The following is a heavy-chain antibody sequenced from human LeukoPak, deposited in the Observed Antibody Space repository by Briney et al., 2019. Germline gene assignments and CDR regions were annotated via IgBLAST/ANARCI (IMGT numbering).Heavy chain of an antibody. CDR1: GYSISSGYY. D-gene: IGHD5-18*01. V-gene: IGHV4-38-2*02. CDR3: ARGRNGARYSYGLNFDY. J-gene: IGHJ4*02. Sequence: SETLSLTCTVSGYSISSGYYWGWIRQPPGKGLEWIGSIYHSGSTYYNPSLKSRVTISVDTSKNQFSLKLSSVTAADTAVYYCARGRNGARYSYGLNFDYWGQGTLVTVSS. CDR2: IYHSGST.